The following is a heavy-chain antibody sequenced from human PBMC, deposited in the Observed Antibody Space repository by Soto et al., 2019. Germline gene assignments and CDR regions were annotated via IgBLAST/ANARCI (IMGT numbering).Heavy chain of an antibody. V-gene: IGHV3-66*01. Sequence: PGGSLRLSCAASGFTVSSNYMSWVRQAPGKGLEWVSVIYSGGSTYYADSVKGRFTISRDNSKNTLYLQMNSLRAEDTAVYYCARSVGYCISTSCYTYYFDYWGQGTLVTVSS. CDR1: GFTVSSNY. CDR2: IYSGGST. D-gene: IGHD2-2*02. CDR3: ARSVGYCISTSCYTYYFDY. J-gene: IGHJ4*02.